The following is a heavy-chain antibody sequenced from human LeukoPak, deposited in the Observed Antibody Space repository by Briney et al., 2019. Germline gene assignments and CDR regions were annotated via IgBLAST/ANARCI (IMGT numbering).Heavy chain of an antibody. CDR1: GYAFTGYY. CDR2: IIPIFGTA. CDR3: ARGSSSPPYYYYYYMDV. Sequence: SVKVSCKASGYAFTGYYMHWVRQAPGQGLEWMGRIIPIFGTANYAQKFQGRVTITTDESTSTAYMELSSLRSEDTAVYYCARGSSSPPYYYYYYMDVWGKGTTVTVSS. V-gene: IGHV1-69*05. D-gene: IGHD6-13*01. J-gene: IGHJ6*03.